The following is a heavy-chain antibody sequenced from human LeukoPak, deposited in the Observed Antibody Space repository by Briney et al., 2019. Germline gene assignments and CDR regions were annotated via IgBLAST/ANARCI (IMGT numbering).Heavy chain of an antibody. Sequence: GGSLRLSCVASGFTFSSTTMGGVREAPGRGVEWVSSITAIDGRTYYADSVRGRFTISRDNSKNTVYLQLNSLRAGDTAIYSCTKDRRGPAAGTWYFDSWGQGTLVTVSS. CDR2: ITAIDGRT. D-gene: IGHD6-13*01. V-gene: IGHV3-23*01. CDR3: TKDRRGPAAGTWYFDS. CDR1: GFTFSSTT. J-gene: IGHJ4*02.